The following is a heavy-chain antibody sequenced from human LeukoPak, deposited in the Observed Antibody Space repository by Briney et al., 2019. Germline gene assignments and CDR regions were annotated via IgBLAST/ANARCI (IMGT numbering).Heavy chain of an antibody. V-gene: IGHV4-34*01. CDR1: GGSFSGYY. CDR2: INHSGST. J-gene: IGHJ4*02. Sequence: RSSETLSLTCAVYGGSFSGYYWSWIRQPPGKGLEWIGEINHSGSTNYNPSLKSRVTISVDTSKNQFSLKLSSVTAADTAVYYCARHKRPGYSSGWYAYWGQGTLVTVSS. CDR3: ARHKRPGYSSGWYAY. D-gene: IGHD6-19*01.